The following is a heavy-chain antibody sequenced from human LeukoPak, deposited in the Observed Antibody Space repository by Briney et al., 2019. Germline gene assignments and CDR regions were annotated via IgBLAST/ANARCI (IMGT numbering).Heavy chain of an antibody. CDR3: VRHNYGYDY. CDR2: ILNDGGST. J-gene: IGHJ4*02. CDR1: GFTFNRYW. Sequence: GGSLRLFCAASGFTFNRYWMHWVRQAPGEGPVWVAHILNDGGSTSYADSVKGRFTISRDNAKDTLSLRMNSLRAEDTAVYYCVRHNYGYDYWGQGTPVTVSS. D-gene: IGHD5-18*01. V-gene: IGHV3-74*01.